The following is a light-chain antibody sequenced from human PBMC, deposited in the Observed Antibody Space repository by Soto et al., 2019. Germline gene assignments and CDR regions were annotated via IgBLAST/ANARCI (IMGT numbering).Light chain of an antibody. CDR3: QQYKT. Sequence: EIVLTQSPGTLSLSPGERATLSSRASQSVSTSYVAWYQQKFGQAPRLLIYDAFSRATGIPDRFSASGSGTDFTLTISRLEPEDFAVYYCQQYKTFGQGTKVDI. CDR1: QSVSTSY. V-gene: IGKV3-20*01. CDR2: DAF. J-gene: IGKJ1*01.